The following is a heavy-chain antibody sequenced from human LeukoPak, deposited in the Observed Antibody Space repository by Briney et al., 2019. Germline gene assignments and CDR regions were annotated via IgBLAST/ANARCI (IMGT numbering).Heavy chain of an antibody. J-gene: IGHJ5*02. Sequence: SETLSLTCTVSGGSISSYYWSWIRQPPGKGLEWIGYTYYSGSTNYNPSLKSRVTISVDTSANQFSLKLNSVTAADTAVYYCARPIRSRDNNWFDPWGQGILVTVSS. CDR1: GGSISSYY. D-gene: IGHD3-10*01. CDR2: TYYSGST. V-gene: IGHV4-59*08. CDR3: ARPIRSRDNNWFDP.